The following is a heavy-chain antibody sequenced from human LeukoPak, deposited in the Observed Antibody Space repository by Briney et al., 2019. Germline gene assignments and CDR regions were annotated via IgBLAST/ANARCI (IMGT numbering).Heavy chain of an antibody. CDR3: ARSAVVTPGFEY. CDR1: GFTFSSYS. D-gene: IGHD4-23*01. V-gene: IGHV3-21*01. J-gene: IGHJ4*02. CDR2: ISSGSSYI. Sequence: GGSLRLSCAASGFTFSSYSMNWVRQAPGKGLEWVSSISSGSSYIYYADSVKGRFTISRDNAKNSLSLQMNSLRAEDTAVYYCARSAVVTPGFEYWGQGTLVTVSS.